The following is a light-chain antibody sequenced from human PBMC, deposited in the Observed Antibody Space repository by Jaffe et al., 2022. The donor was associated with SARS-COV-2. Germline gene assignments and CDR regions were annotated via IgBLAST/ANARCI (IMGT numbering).Light chain of an antibody. V-gene: IGLV2-14*01. J-gene: IGLJ2*01. CDR1: SSDVGGYKY. Sequence: QSALTQSASVSGSPGQSITISCTGTSSDVGGYKYVSWYQQHPGKVPKVMIYEVSNRPSGVSNRFSGSKSGNTASLTISGLQAEDEADYYCSSYTSSSTQGAFGGGTRLTVL. CDR3: SSYTSSSTQGA. CDR2: EVS.